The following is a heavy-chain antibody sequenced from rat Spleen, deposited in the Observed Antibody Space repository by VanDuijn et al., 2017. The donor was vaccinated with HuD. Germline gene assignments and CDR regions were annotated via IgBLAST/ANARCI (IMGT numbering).Heavy chain of an antibody. Sequence: EVQLVESDGGLVQPGRSLKLSCAASGFTFSDYFMAWVRQAPTKGLEWVATTSYDGRRTYYRDSVKGRFTISRDNAKSTLYLQMDSLRSEDTATYYCTKESLQWSFDYWGQGVMVTVSS. J-gene: IGHJ2*01. V-gene: IGHV5-29*01. CDR1: GFTFSDYF. CDR3: TKESLQWSFDY. CDR2: TSYDGRRT. D-gene: IGHD1-1*01.